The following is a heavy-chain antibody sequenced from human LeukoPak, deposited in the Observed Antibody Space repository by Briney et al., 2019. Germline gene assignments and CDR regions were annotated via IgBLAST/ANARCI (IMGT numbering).Heavy chain of an antibody. D-gene: IGHD5-18*01. CDR1: GFTFSSYW. Sequence: GGTLRLSCAASGFTFSSYWMSWVRQAPGKGLEWVANIKQDGSEKYYVDSVKGRFTISRDNAKNTLYLQMNSLRAEDTAVYYCARDPAWIQLWLSAFDIWGQGTMVTVSS. J-gene: IGHJ3*02. V-gene: IGHV3-7*01. CDR2: IKQDGSEK. CDR3: ARDPAWIQLWLSAFDI.